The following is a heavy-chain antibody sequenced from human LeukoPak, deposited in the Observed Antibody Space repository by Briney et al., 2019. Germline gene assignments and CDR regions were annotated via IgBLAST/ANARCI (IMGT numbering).Heavy chain of an antibody. V-gene: IGHV3-73*01. D-gene: IGHD3-10*01. J-gene: IGHJ6*01. Sequence: GGSLRLSCAASGFTFSGSAMHWVRQAPGKGLDWVGRIRSKANSYATAYAASVKSRFTISRDESKNTAYLQMNSLTTEDTAVYYCTSYVLLLFGESRYGMDVWGQGTTVTVSS. CDR2: IRSKANSYAT. CDR1: GFTFSGSA. CDR3: TSYVLLLFGESRYGMDV.